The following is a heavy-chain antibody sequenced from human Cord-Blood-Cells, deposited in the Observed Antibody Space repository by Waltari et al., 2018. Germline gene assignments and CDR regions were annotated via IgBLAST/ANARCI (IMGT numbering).Heavy chain of an antibody. CDR2: IYYSGST. D-gene: IGHD3-16*01. V-gene: IGHV4-59*11. CDR1: GGSISSHY. CDR3: ARGGAFDI. Sequence: QVQLQESGPGLVKPSETLSLTCTVSGGSISSHYWSWIRQPPGKGLEWIGYIYYSGSTNYIPSLKSRVTISVDTSKNQFSLKLSSVTAADTAVYYCARGGAFDIWGQGTMVTVSS. J-gene: IGHJ3*02.